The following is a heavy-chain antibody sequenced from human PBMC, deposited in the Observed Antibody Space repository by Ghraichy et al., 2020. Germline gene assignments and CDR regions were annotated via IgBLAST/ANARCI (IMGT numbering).Heavy chain of an antibody. CDR1: GGTFSSYA. Sequence: SVKVSCKASGGTFSSYAISWVRQAPGQGLEWMGGIIPIFGTANYAQKFQGRVTITADKSTSTAYMELSSLRSEDTAVYYCARDSGLLSSSSHYYYYGMDVWGQGTTVTVSS. CDR2: IIPIFGTA. CDR3: ARDSGLLSSSSHYYYYGMDV. J-gene: IGHJ6*02. V-gene: IGHV1-69*06. D-gene: IGHD6-6*01.